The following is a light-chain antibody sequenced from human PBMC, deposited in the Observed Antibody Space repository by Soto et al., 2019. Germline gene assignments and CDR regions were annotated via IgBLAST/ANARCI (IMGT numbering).Light chain of an antibody. CDR1: QSVSSSY. V-gene: IGKV3-20*01. Sequence: EIVLTQSPGTLSLSPGERATLSCRASQSVSSSYLAWYQQKPGQAPRLLIYGVSSRATGIPDRFSGSVSGTDFTLTISRLEPEAFAVYYCQDYVYSPPIAFGQGTRLEIK. CDR3: QDYVYSPPIA. CDR2: GVS. J-gene: IGKJ5*01.